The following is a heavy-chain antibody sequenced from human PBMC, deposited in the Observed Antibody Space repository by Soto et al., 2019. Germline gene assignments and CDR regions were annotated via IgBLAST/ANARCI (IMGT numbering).Heavy chain of an antibody. CDR1: GFTFSSYA. Sequence: QVQRVESGGGVVQPGRSLRLSCAASGFTFSSYAMHWVRQAPGKGLVWVAVIAYDGSSKYYADSVKGRFTISRDNSKNTLHRQMNSLRAEDTAVDYCARAAHPINHAGYFDYWGQGTLVTVS. CDR3: ARAAHPINHAGYFDY. V-gene: IGHV3-30-3*01. J-gene: IGHJ4*02. D-gene: IGHD3-10*01. CDR2: IAYDGSSK.